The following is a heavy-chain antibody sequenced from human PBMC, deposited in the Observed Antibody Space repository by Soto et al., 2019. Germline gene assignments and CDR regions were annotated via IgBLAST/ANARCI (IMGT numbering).Heavy chain of an antibody. J-gene: IGHJ5*02. D-gene: IGHD2-21*01. CDR2: MYHSGSP. CDR1: GGSISTGDFS. CDR3: ARTLGNVVGLNLEDTYFDP. V-gene: IGHV4-31*03. Sequence: QVQLQESGPGLAKPSQTLSLTCTVSGGSISTGDFSWTWIHQHPGKGLEWIGDMYHSGSPYYNPSLKSRLTISVDPSKSQCSLRLSSVTAADTAVYYCARTLGNVVGLNLEDTYFDPWGRGTLVTVSS.